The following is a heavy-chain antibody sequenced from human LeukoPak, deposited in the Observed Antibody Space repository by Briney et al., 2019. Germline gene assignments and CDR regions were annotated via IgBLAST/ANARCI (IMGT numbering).Heavy chain of an antibody. D-gene: IGHD3-22*01. CDR1: GYTFTGYY. Sequence: ASVKVSCKASGYTFTGYYIHWVRQAPGQGLEWMGWINPNSGDTKYAQKFQGRVTMTRDTSINTVYMEFSGLRSDDTAVYYCAKDRLPYYYDSSGYRTPYYFDHWGQGTLVTVFS. CDR2: INPNSGDT. CDR3: AKDRLPYYYDSSGYRTPYYFDH. J-gene: IGHJ4*02. V-gene: IGHV1-2*02.